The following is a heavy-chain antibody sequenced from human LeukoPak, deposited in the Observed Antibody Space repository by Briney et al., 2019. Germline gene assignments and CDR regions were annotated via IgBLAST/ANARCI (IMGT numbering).Heavy chain of an antibody. D-gene: IGHD1-26*01. CDR2: IYTSGST. J-gene: IGHJ4*02. CDR3: ATTQWELHGGFDY. Sequence: PSETLSLTCTVSGGSISSGSYYWSWIRQPAGKGLEWIGRIYTSGSTNYNPSLKSRVTISVDTSKNQFSLKLSSVTAADTAVYYCATTQWELHGGFDYWGQGNLVTVSS. CDR1: GGSISSGSYY. V-gene: IGHV4-61*02.